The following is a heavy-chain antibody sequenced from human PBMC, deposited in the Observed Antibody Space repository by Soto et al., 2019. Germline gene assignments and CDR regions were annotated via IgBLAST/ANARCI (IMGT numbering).Heavy chain of an antibody. V-gene: IGHV1-18*01. CDR2: ISTYNGNT. CDR3: ARGMGQPLDY. Sequence: QVQLVQSGAEVKKPGASVKVSCKASGYTFTSYDISWVRQAPGQGLEWMGWISTYNGNTNYAQRLQGRVTMTTDTSTCTAYMGLRSVKSDDTAVYYCARGMGQPLDYWGQGTLVTVSS. D-gene: IGHD3-16*01. J-gene: IGHJ4*02. CDR1: GYTFTSYD.